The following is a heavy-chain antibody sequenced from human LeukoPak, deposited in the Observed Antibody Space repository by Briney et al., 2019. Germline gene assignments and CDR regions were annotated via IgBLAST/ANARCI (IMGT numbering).Heavy chain of an antibody. D-gene: IGHD2-15*01. J-gene: IGHJ5*02. CDR3: AREGGYCSGGSCWRGYNWFDP. CDR2: IYYSGST. V-gene: IGHV4-39*07. CDR1: GGSISSSSYY. Sequence: SETLSLTCTVSGGSISSSSYYWSWIRQPPGKGLEWIGSIYYSGSTYYNPSLKSRVTISVDTSKNQFSLKLSSVTAADTAVYYCAREGGYCSGGSCWRGYNWFDPWGQGTLVTVSS.